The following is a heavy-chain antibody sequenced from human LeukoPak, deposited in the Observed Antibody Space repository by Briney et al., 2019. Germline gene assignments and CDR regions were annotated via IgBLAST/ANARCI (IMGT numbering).Heavy chain of an antibody. D-gene: IGHD6-13*01. CDR2: ISSSSTTI. CDR1: GFTFSTYS. CDR3: AYWAGTADGFNGPFDY. J-gene: IGHJ4*02. V-gene: IGHV3-48*01. Sequence: GGSLRLSCAASGFTFSTYSMNWVRQAPGKGLEWVSYISSSSTTIYYADSAKGRFSISRDNAKNSLYLQMNNLRAEDTAVYYCAYWAGTADGFNGPFDYWGQGARVTVSS.